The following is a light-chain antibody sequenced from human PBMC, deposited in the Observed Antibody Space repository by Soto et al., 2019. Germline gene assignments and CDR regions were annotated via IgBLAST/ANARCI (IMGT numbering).Light chain of an antibody. Sequence: QSALTQPPSASGSLGQSVTISCTGTSSEVGGYNYVSWYQQHPVKAPKLLIYDVSHRPSGVPERFSGSESGNTSSLTVSGLQAEDEVDYYCSSYAGSNNLVFGTGTKLTVL. J-gene: IGLJ1*01. CDR3: SSYAGSNNLV. V-gene: IGLV2-8*01. CDR1: SSEVGGYNY. CDR2: DVS.